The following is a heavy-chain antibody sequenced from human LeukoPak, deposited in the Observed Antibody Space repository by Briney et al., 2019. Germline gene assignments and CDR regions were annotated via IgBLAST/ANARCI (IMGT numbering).Heavy chain of an antibody. J-gene: IGHJ4*02. D-gene: IGHD3-3*01. Sequence: GGSLRLSCAASGLIFSSHPMAWVRQAPGKGLEWVSLITDNGISTYYADSVKGRFTISRDNSKNTLFLQMNSLRAEDTAVYYCKGAWSWGQGTLVTVSS. CDR2: ITDNGIST. CDR3: KGAWS. V-gene: IGHV3-23*01. CDR1: GLIFSSHP.